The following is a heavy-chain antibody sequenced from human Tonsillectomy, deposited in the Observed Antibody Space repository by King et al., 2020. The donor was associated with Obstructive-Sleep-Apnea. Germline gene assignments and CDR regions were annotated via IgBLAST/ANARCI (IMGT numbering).Heavy chain of an antibody. CDR2: ISRDSSTI. D-gene: IGHD4-17*01. J-gene: IGHJ2*01. Sequence: VQLVESGGGLVQPGGSLRLSCVASGFTFRTQSMTWVRQAPGKGLEWVSYISRDSSTIYYADSVKGRFTISRDNAKNSLYLQMSSLRAADTAVYYCARLVDDYGDYVNWYFDLWGRGTSVTVSS. CDR3: ARLVDDYGDYVNWYFDL. V-gene: IGHV3-48*01. CDR1: GFTFRTQS.